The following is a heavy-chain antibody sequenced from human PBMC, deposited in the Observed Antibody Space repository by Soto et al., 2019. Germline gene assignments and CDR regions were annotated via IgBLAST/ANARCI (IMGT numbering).Heavy chain of an antibody. CDR2: VYYNGGS. CDR3: VRQGIGNLHGLVDV. D-gene: IGHD3-10*01. V-gene: IGHV4-59*08. Sequence: QVQLQESGPGLVKPSETLSLTCTVSGGSIDGYNCAWIRQPPGKSLEGVGYVYYNGGSRYNPSLESRVTLSMDTSKSQFSLQLRSVTAAGTAVYYCVRQGIGNLHGLVDVWGRGTTVTVSS. J-gene: IGHJ6*02. CDR1: GGSIDGYN.